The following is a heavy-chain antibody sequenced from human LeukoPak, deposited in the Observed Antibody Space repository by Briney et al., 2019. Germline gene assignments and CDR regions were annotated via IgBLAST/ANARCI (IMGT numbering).Heavy chain of an antibody. Sequence: GGSLRLSCAASGFTFSDYYMSWIRQAPGKGLEWVSYISSSGSTIYYADSVKGRFTISRDNAKNSLYLQMNSLRAEDTAVYYCARGSGELSYYYYMDVWGKRTTVTVSS. CDR1: GFTFSDYY. J-gene: IGHJ6*03. CDR2: ISSSGSTI. CDR3: ARGSGELSYYYYMDV. D-gene: IGHD3-10*01. V-gene: IGHV3-11*04.